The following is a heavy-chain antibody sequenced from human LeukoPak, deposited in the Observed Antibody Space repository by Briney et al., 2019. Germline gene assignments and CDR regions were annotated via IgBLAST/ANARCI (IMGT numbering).Heavy chain of an antibody. Sequence: GGSLRLSCAASGFTFSSYAMHWVRQAPGKGLEWVAVVSYDGSNKYYADSVKGRFTISRDNSKDTLYLQMNSLRAEDTAVYYCARGLYSSSWYPNGAFDYWGQGTLVTVSS. J-gene: IGHJ4*02. CDR3: ARGLYSSSWYPNGAFDY. CDR1: GFTFSSYA. V-gene: IGHV3-30-3*01. CDR2: VSYDGSNK. D-gene: IGHD6-13*01.